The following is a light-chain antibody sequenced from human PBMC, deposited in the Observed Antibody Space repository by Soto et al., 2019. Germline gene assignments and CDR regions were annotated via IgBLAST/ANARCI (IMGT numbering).Light chain of an antibody. CDR1: VSVRTD. V-gene: IGKV3-15*01. J-gene: IGKJ2*01. CDR3: QQSYSTPYT. CDR2: GAS. Sequence: EIVMTQSPDTLSLSPGQRATLSCRASVSVRTDLAWYQQKPGQAPRLLIYGASTRAAGVPVRFSGSGSGSEFTLTIDTLQSEDFAVYYCQQSYSTPYTFGQGTKLEIK.